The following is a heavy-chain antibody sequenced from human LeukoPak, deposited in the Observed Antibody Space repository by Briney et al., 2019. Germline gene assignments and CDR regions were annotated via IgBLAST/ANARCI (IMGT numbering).Heavy chain of an antibody. Sequence: ASVKVSCKASGYTFISYFIHWVRQAPGQGLEWMGIINPSGGSTRYAQKFQGRVTMTWDTSTSTVYMEMSSLRSEDTAVYYCARSGGDAIRPFDYWGQGTLVTVSS. J-gene: IGHJ4*02. CDR3: ARSGGDAIRPFDY. V-gene: IGHV1-46*01. CDR1: GYTFISYF. CDR2: INPSGGST. D-gene: IGHD2-21*02.